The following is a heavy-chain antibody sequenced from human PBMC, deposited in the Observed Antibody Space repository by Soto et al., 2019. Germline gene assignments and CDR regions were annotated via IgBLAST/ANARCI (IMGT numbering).Heavy chain of an antibody. Sequence: GASVKVSCKASGGTFSRYAISWVRQAPGQGLEWMGGIIPIFGTTNIAQKFQGRVTITADESTSTAYMELSSLRSEDTAVYYCAGAFWSGYYYFDYWGRGTLVTVS. J-gene: IGHJ4*02. CDR3: AGAFWSGYYYFDY. CDR2: IIPIFGTT. V-gene: IGHV1-69*13. D-gene: IGHD3-3*01. CDR1: GGTFSRYA.